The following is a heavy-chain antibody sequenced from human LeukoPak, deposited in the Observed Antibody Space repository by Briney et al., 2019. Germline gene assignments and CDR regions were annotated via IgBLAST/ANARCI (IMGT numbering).Heavy chain of an antibody. CDR1: GYTFTGYY. CDR2: INPNSGGT. CDR3: AAGGYCTNGVCYTVGMDV. J-gene: IGHJ6*02. D-gene: IGHD2-8*01. V-gene: IGHV1-2*02. Sequence: ASVKVSCKASGYTFTGYYMHRVRQAPGQGLEWMGWINPNSGGTNYAQKFQGRVTMTRDTSISTAYMELSRLRSDDTAVYYCAAGGYCTNGVCYTVGMDVWGQGTTVTVSS.